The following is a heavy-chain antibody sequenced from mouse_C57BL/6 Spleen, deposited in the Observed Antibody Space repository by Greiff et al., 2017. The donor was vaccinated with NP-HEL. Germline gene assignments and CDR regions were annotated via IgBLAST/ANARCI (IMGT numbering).Heavy chain of an antibody. CDR2: ISYDGSN. CDR1: GYSITSGYY. D-gene: IGHD3-3*01. J-gene: IGHJ2*01. Sequence: EVQLQESGPGLVKPSQSLSLSCSVTGYSITSGYYWYWIRQFPGNKLEWMGYISYDGSNNYNPSLKNRISITRDTSKNQFYLKLNSVTTEDTATYYCARALGYFDYWGQGTTLTVAT. V-gene: IGHV3-6*01. CDR3: ARALGYFDY.